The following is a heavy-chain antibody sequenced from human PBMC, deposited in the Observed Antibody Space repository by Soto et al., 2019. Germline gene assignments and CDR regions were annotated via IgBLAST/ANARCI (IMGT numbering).Heavy chain of an antibody. D-gene: IGHD1-26*01. Sequence: EAQLVESGGGLVQPGGSLRLSCAVSGFTFSDHYMDWVRQAPGKGLEWVGRIRNRANSYTTEYAASVKGRFTISRDDSKNSLELQMNSLKTEDTDMYDGGRRGTSGSGGLDYWGQGTLVTVSS. J-gene: IGHJ4*02. CDR3: GRRGTSGSGGLDY. V-gene: IGHV3-72*01. CDR1: GFTFSDHY. CDR2: IRNRANSYTT.